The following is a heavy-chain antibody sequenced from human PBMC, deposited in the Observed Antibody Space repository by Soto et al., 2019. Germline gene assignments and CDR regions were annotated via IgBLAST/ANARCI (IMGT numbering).Heavy chain of an antibody. J-gene: IGHJ4*02. D-gene: IGHD5-12*01. V-gene: IGHV4-34*01. CDR3: ARGRWLHFFDY. Sequence: PSETLSLTCAVYGGSFSGYYCSWIRQPPGKGLEWIGEINHSGITNYNPSLKSRVTISVDTSKNQFSLKLSSVTHADTAVYYCARGRWLHFFDYWGQGTLVTVSS. CDR2: INHSGIT. CDR1: GGSFSGYY.